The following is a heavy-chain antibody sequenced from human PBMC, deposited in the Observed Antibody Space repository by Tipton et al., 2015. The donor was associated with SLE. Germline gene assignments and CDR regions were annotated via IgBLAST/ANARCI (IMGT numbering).Heavy chain of an antibody. CDR1: GFTFSSYD. D-gene: IGHD2-15*01. CDR3: GGSGRLGWFDP. CDR2: ISDSGSTI. Sequence: SLRLSCAASGFTFSSYDMNWVRQAPGKGLEWLSYISDSGSTIYYADSVKGRFTISRDNAKNSLYLHANSLRAEDTAVYYCGGSGRLGWFDPWGQGTLVTVSS. V-gene: IGHV3-48*03. J-gene: IGHJ5*02.